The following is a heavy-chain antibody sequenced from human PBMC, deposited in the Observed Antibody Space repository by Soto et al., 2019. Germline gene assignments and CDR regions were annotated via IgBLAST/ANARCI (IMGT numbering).Heavy chain of an antibody. V-gene: IGHV4-34*01. CDR3: GRSRPVLLWFGESNNWFDP. Sequence: SETLSLTCAVYGGSFSGYYWSWIRQPPGKGLEWIGEINHSGSTNYNPSLKSRVTISVDTSKNQFSLKLSSVTAADTAVYYCGRSRPVLLWFGESNNWFDPWGQGTLVTVS. J-gene: IGHJ5*02. CDR2: INHSGST. CDR1: GGSFSGYY. D-gene: IGHD3-10*01.